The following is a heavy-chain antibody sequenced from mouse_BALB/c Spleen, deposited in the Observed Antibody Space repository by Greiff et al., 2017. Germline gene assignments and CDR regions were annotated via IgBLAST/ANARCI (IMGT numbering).Heavy chain of an antibody. J-gene: IGHJ4*01. D-gene: IGHD2-4*01. V-gene: IGHV1-80*01. CDR1: GYAFSSYW. CDR3: AREGYDYAVAYYYALDY. CDR2: IYPGDGDT. Sequence: QVQLKQSGAELVRPGSSVKISCKASGYAFSSYWMNWVKQRPGQGLEWIGQIYPGDGDTNYNGKFKGKATLTADKSSSTAYMQLSSLTSEDSAVYICAREGYDYAVAYYYALDYWGQGDPDTASP.